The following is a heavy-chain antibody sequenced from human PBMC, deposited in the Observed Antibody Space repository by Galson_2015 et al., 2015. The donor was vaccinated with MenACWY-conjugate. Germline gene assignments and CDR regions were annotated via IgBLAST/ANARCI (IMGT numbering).Heavy chain of an antibody. J-gene: IGHJ4*02. CDR1: GYSISSGYY. V-gene: IGHV4-38-2*02. CDR3: ARVQIRGYTYGPFDY. Sequence: ETLSLTCTVSGYSISSGYYWGWIRQSPGKGLEWIAIINYSGNTYDNPSLKSRVTISIDTSNNQFSLRLSSVTAADTAIYYCARVQIRGYTYGPFDYRGQGTLVTVSS. CDR2: INYSGNT. D-gene: IGHD5-18*01.